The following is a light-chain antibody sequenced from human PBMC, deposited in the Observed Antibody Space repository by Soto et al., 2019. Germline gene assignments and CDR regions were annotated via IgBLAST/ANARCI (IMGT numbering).Light chain of an antibody. CDR2: EAN. J-gene: IGLJ3*02. Sequence: QSVLTQPASVSGSPGQSITISCTGTSSDVGSYNLVSWYQQHPGKAPKLMIYEANNRPSGVSNRFSGSKSGNTASLTISGLQPEDEADYYCLSYTSANTRVFGGGTKLTVL. CDR1: SSDVGSYNL. V-gene: IGLV2-14*02. CDR3: LSYTSANTRV.